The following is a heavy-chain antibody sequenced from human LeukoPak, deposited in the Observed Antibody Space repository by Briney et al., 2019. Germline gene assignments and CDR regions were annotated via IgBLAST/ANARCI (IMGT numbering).Heavy chain of an antibody. Sequence: GGSLRLSCAASGFTFSNYNMNWVRQAPGKGLEWVSTISSSRSSYIYYADSVKGRFTISRDNAKNSLYLQMNSLRAEDTAVYYCTRDPPSFQYWGQGTLVTVSA. CDR1: GFTFSNYN. CDR2: ISSSRSSYI. V-gene: IGHV3-21*01. CDR3: TRDPPSFQY. J-gene: IGHJ1*01.